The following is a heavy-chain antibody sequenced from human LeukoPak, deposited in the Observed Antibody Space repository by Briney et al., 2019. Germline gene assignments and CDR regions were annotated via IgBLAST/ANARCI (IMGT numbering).Heavy chain of an antibody. CDR2: IYYSGST. CDR1: GGSISSDGYY. Sequence: SQTLSLTCTVSGGSISSDGYYWSWIRQHPGKGLEWIGYIYYSGSTYYNPSLKSRVTISVDTSKNQFSLKLSSVTAADTAVYYCARGLGNSDYYYYYYMDVWGKGTTVTVSS. D-gene: IGHD4-23*01. J-gene: IGHJ6*03. CDR3: ARGLGNSDYYYYYYMDV. V-gene: IGHV4-31*03.